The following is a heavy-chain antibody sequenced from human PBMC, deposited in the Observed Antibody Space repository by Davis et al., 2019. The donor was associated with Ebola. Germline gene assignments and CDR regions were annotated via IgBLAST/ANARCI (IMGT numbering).Heavy chain of an antibody. CDR3: ARLDYGDYPFNWFDP. Sequence: PGGSLRLSCAASGFTVSSYSMNWVRQAPGKGLEWVSYISSSGSTIYYADSVKGRFTISRDNAKNSLYLQMNSLRAEDTAVYYCARLDYGDYPFNWFDPWGQGTLVTVSS. CDR1: GFTVSSYS. CDR2: ISSSGSTI. J-gene: IGHJ5*02. D-gene: IGHD4-17*01. V-gene: IGHV3-48*04.